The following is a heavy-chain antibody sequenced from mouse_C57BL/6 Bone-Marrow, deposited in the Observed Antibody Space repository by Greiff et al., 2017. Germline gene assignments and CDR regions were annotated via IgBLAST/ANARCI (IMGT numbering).Heavy chain of an antibody. D-gene: IGHD1-1*01. Sequence: EVHLVESGGGLVQPGGSLKLSCAASGFTFSDYYMYWVRQTPEKRLEWVAYISNGGGSTYYPDTVKGRFTISRDNAKNTLYLQMSRLKSEDTAMYYCARHGGTTVVDYFDDWGQGTTLTVSS. J-gene: IGHJ2*01. V-gene: IGHV5-12*01. CDR2: ISNGGGST. CDR1: GFTFSDYY. CDR3: ARHGGTTVVDYFDD.